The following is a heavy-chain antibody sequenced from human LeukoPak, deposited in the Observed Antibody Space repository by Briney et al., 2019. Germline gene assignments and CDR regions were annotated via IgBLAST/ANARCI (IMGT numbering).Heavy chain of an antibody. J-gene: IGHJ4*02. V-gene: IGHV4-59*08. Sequence: SETLSLTCTVSGGSISSYYWSWIRQPPGKGLEWIGYIYYSGSTNFNPSLKSRVTISVDTSKNQFSLKLSSVTAADTAVYYCARLPRGYSGYDSALDYWGQGTLVTVSS. CDR1: GGSISSYY. D-gene: IGHD5-12*01. CDR2: IYYSGST. CDR3: ARLPRGYSGYDSALDY.